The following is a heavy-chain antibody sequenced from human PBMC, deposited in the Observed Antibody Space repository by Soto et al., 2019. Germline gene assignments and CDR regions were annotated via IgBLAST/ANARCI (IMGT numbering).Heavy chain of an antibody. V-gene: IGHV4-39*01. Sequence: QLQLQESGPGLVKPSETLSLTCTVSGGSISSSSYYWGWIRQTPGKGLEWIGSIYYSGSTYYNPSHKSRVTISVDTSKNQFSLQLSSVTAADTAVYYCASQQLVHYYYGMDVWGQGTTVTVSS. CDR1: GGSISSSSYY. D-gene: IGHD6-13*01. J-gene: IGHJ6*02. CDR2: IYYSGST. CDR3: ASQQLVHYYYGMDV.